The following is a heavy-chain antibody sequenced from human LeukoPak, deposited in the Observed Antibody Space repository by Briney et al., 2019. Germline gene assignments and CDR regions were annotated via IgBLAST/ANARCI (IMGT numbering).Heavy chain of an antibody. J-gene: IGHJ3*01. V-gene: IGHV3-48*03. CDR2: SGPSGGTR. CDR3: ARVSPMTDGAFDL. Sequence: GGSLRLSCEGSGFMFGKHGLIWVRQAPGKGLDWLSFSGPSGGTRLYADSVKGRYTISRDNAENSVFLQMNSLRVEDTAVYYCARVSPMTDGAFDLWGQGVMVTVSS. D-gene: IGHD5-24*01. CDR1: GFMFGKHG.